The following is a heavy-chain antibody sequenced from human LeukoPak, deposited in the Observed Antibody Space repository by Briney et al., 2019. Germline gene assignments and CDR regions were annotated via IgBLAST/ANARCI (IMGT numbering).Heavy chain of an antibody. Sequence: KPSETLSLTCAVSGYSISSGYYWGWIRQPPGQGLEWIGSIYHSGSTYYNPSLKSRVTISVDTSKNQFSLKLSSVTAADTAVYYCARDSKKYGVFYYFDYWGQGTLVTVSS. CDR2: IYHSGST. CDR3: ARDSKKYGVFYYFDY. V-gene: IGHV4-38-2*02. CDR1: GYSISSGYY. D-gene: IGHD4-17*01. J-gene: IGHJ4*02.